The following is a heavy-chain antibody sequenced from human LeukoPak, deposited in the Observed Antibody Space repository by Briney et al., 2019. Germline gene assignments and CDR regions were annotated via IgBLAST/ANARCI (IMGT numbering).Heavy chain of an antibody. CDR1: GFTFTSSA. J-gene: IGHJ4*02. Sequence: SVKVSCKASGFTFTSSAVQWVRQARGRRLEWIGWIVVGSGNTNYAQKFQERVTITRDMSTSTAYMELSSLRSEDTAVYYCAAGYYDSSGPYDYWGQGTLVTVSS. D-gene: IGHD3-22*01. CDR2: IVVGSGNT. V-gene: IGHV1-58*01. CDR3: AAGYYDSSGPYDY.